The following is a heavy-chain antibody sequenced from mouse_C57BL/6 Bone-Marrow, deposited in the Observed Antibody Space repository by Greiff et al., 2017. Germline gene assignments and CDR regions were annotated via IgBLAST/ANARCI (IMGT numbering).Heavy chain of an antibody. V-gene: IGHV2-9-1*01. CDR2: LWTGGGT. D-gene: IGHD1-1*01. Sequence: QVQLQQSGPGLVAPSQSLSITCTVSGFSLTSYAISWVRQPPGKGLEWLGVLWTGGGTNYNSALKSRLSISKDNSKSQVFLKMNSLQTDDTARYYCARPYYYGSSPFAYWGQGTLVTVSA. CDR1: GFSLTSYA. CDR3: ARPYYYGSSPFAY. J-gene: IGHJ3*01.